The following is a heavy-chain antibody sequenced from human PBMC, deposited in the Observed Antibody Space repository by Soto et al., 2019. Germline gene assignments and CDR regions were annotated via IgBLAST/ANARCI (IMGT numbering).Heavy chain of an antibody. D-gene: IGHD2-15*01. CDR3: ARDLVVDYYYYYGMDV. Sequence: SETLSLTCTVSGGSISSYYWRWIRQPAGKGLEWIGRIYTSGSTNYNPCLKSRVTMSVDTSNKQFSLKLSSVTAADTAVYYCARDLVVDYYYYYGMDVWGQGTTVTV. V-gene: IGHV4-4*07. CDR2: IYTSGST. J-gene: IGHJ6*02. CDR1: GGSISSYY.